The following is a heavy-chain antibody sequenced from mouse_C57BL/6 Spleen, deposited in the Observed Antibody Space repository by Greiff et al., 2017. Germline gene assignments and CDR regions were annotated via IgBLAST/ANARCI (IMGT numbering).Heavy chain of an antibody. CDR3: ARGLYYGNWGFAY. CDR2: IDPNSGGT. D-gene: IGHD2-1*01. V-gene: IGHV1-72*01. CDR1: GYTFTSYW. J-gene: IGHJ3*01. Sequence: QVQLQQPGAELVKPGASVKLSCKASGYTFTSYWMHWVKQRPGRGLEWIVRIDPNSGGTKYNEKFKSKATLTVDKPSSTAYMQLSSLASEDSAVYYGARGLYYGNWGFAYWGQGTLVTVSA.